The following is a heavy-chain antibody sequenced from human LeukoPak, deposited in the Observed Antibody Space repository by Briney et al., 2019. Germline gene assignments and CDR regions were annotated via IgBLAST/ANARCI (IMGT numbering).Heavy chain of an antibody. CDR2: ISGSGGST. CDR1: GFTFSSYA. V-gene: IGHV3-23*01. Sequence: GGSLRLSCAASGFTFSSYAMSWVRQAPGKGLEWVSAISGSGGSTYYADSVKGRFTISGDNSKNTLYLQMNSLRAEDTAVYYCAKVGRSSIVGATVRPYYFDYWGQGTLVTVSS. J-gene: IGHJ4*02. CDR3: AKVGRSSIVGATVRPYYFDY. D-gene: IGHD1-26*01.